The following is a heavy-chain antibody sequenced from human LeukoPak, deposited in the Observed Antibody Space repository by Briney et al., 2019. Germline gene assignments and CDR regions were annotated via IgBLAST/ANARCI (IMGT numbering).Heavy chain of an antibody. J-gene: IGHJ4*02. D-gene: IGHD1-1*01. V-gene: IGHV4-59*01. CDR3: ASGETGSTLGGY. Sequence: SEALSLTCTVPGGPLSAYYWTWIRRPPGKGLEGIGYIYDTGNTNYNPSLNSRVTISVDPSKSQYSLELTSVTAADTAVDYCASGETGSTLGGYWGQGTLVSVSS. CDR2: IYDTGNT. CDR1: GGPLSAYY.